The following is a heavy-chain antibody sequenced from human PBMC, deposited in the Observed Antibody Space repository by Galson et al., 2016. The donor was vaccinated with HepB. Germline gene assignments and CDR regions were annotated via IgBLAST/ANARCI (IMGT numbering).Heavy chain of an antibody. Sequence: SCKASGYTFISYGITWVRQAPGQGLEWMGWVSAYNGNTKYAQKVQGRVTMTTDTSTRTAYMELRSLRSDDTAVYYCARDLPDYGDHASYYYGLDVWGQGTTVTVSS. CDR3: ARDLPDYGDHASYYYGLDV. D-gene: IGHD4-17*01. V-gene: IGHV1-18*01. CDR2: VSAYNGNT. CDR1: GYTFISYG. J-gene: IGHJ6*02.